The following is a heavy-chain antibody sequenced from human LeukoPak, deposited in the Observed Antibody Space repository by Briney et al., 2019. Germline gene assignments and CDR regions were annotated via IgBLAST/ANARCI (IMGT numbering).Heavy chain of an antibody. J-gene: IGHJ4*02. CDR3: ARGGPRIADHYFDY. V-gene: IGHV3-7*01. Sequence: PGGSLRLSCAASGFTFSNSWMSWVRQAPGKGLEWVATIKPDGSAQYYVDSVKGRFTISRDNAKNSLFLQINSLRAEDTAVYYCARGGPRIADHYFDYWGQGTLVTVSS. D-gene: IGHD6-13*01. CDR2: IKPDGSAQ. CDR1: GFTFSNSW.